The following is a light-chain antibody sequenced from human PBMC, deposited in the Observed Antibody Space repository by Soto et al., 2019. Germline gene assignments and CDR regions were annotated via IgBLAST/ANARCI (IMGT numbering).Light chain of an antibody. CDR3: QQFSLYWA. CDR1: QSSSHY. V-gene: IGKV1-39*01. Sequence: DIQMTQSPSSLCASVGDRVTITFRASQSSSHYLNWYQQKPGKAPKVLIYTASTLQSGVPSRFSGSGYGTEFILTISSLLPADFATYSCQQFSLYWAFGQGTKVDIK. J-gene: IGKJ1*01. CDR2: TAS.